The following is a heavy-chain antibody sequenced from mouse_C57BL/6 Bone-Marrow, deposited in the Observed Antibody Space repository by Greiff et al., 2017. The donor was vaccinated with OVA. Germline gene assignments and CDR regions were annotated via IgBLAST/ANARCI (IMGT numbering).Heavy chain of an antibody. CDR3: ARGAAQAPAY. CDR2: IDPSDSYT. CDR1: GYTFTSYW. J-gene: IGHJ3*01. Sequence: VQLQQSGAELVMPGASVMLSCKASGYTFTSYWMHWVKQRPGQGLEWIGEIDPSDSYTNYNQKFKGKSTLTVDKSSSTAYMQLSSLTSEDSAVYYCARGAAQAPAYWGQGTLVTVSA. D-gene: IGHD3-2*02. V-gene: IGHV1-69*01.